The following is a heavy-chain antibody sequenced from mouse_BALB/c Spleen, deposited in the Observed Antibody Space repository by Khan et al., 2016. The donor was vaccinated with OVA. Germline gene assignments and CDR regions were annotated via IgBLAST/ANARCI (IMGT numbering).Heavy chain of an antibody. CDR3: AKDRGYYAVDY. V-gene: IGHV2-3*01. CDR2: IWGDGNT. CDR1: GFSLTSYG. J-gene: IGHJ4*01. Sequence: QVRLQQSGPDLVAPSQSLSITCTVSGFSLTSYGVSWVRQPPGKGLEWLGVIWGDGNTNFHSALRSRLSISKDNSKSQVFLKLNSLQTDDTATYYCAKDRGYYAVDYWGQGTSVTVSS.